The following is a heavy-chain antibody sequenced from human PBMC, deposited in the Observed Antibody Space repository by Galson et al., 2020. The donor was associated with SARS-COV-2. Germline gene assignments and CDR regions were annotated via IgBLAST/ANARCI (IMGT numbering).Heavy chain of an antibody. J-gene: IGHJ6*02. CDR3: AKERWLCSSTTCYSCLDV. V-gene: IGHV3-23*01. CDR2: ISGSGAST. Sequence: GGSLRLSCAASGFTFSSYAMSWVRQAPGKGLEWVSGISGSGASTNYADSVKGRFNISRDNSKNTLYLQMNSLRAEDTAVYYCAKERWLCSSTTCYSCLDVWGQGTTVTVSS. D-gene: IGHD2-2*01. CDR1: GFTFSSYA.